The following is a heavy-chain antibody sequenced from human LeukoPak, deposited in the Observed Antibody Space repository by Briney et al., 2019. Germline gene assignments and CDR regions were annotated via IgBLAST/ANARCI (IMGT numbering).Heavy chain of an antibody. CDR3: ARGGFLEWLFYY. V-gene: IGHV3-30-3*01. CDR1: GFTFSSYA. J-gene: IGHJ4*02. D-gene: IGHD3-3*01. CDR2: ISYEGSNK. Sequence: GGSLRLSCAASGFTFSSYAMHWVRQAPGKGLEWVAVISYEGSNKYYADSVKGRFTISRDNSKNTLYLQMNSLRAEDTAVYYCARGGFLEWLFYYWGQGTLVTVSS.